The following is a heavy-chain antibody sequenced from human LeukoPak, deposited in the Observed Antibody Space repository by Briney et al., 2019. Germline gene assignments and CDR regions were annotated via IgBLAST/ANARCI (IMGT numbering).Heavy chain of an antibody. CDR1: GFTVSSNY. J-gene: IGHJ5*01. Sequence: GGSLRLSCAASGFTVSSNYISWVRQAPGKGLQWVSVIYTGGSTYYADSVKGRFTISRDNAKNTVDLQMNSLRDDDTAVYYCARDRAQSGLDSWGQGTLVTVSS. CDR3: ARDRAQSGLDS. CDR2: IYTGGST. V-gene: IGHV3-66*01. D-gene: IGHD6-25*01.